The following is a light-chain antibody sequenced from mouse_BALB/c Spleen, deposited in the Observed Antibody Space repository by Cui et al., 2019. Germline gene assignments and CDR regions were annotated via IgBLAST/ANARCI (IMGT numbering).Light chain of an antibody. CDR3: QQYSSYPLT. J-gene: IGKJ5*01. CDR1: QDVGTA. Sequence: DIVMTQSPKFMSTSVGDRVSITCKASQDVGTAVAWYQQKPGQSPKLLIYWASTRHTGVPDRFTGSGSGTDFTLTISNVQSEDLADYFCQQYSSYPLTFGAGTKLELK. CDR2: WAS. V-gene: IGKV6-23*01.